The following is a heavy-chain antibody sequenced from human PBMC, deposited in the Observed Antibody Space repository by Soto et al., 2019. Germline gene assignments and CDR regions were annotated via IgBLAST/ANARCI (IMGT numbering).Heavy chain of an antibody. Sequence: SETLSLTCTVSGGSISSYHLSWIRQSPGKGLEWIGYVFYTGSTKYNPAPKRRVTISVDTSKNQFSLKLSSVSAADTGLYYCARSYSGTFYGYDTWGQGILVTVYS. CDR1: GGSISSYH. D-gene: IGHD1-26*01. J-gene: IGHJ5*02. V-gene: IGHV4-59*01. CDR2: VFYTGST. CDR3: ARSYSGTFYGYDT.